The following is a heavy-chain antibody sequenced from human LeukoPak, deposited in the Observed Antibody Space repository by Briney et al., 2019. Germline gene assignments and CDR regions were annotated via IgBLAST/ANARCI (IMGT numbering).Heavy chain of an antibody. Sequence: GASVKVSCKASGYTFTNYDINWVRQATGQGLEWMGWMNPNSGNTGYAEKFQGRVTITRDTSITTAYMELTSLRSEDSAVYYCARDGVDSSSLVKNWFDPWGQGTLVTVSS. CDR1: GYTFTNYD. CDR3: ARDGVDSSSLVKNWFDP. V-gene: IGHV1-8*03. D-gene: IGHD6-6*01. CDR2: MNPNSGNT. J-gene: IGHJ5*02.